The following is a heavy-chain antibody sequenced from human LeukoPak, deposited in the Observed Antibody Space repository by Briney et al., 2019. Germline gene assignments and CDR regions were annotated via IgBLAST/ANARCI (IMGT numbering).Heavy chain of an antibody. J-gene: IGHJ6*02. V-gene: IGHV3-48*03. D-gene: IGHD1-26*01. CDR2: ISSSGSTI. Sequence: GGSLRLSCAASGFTFSSYEMNWVRQAPGKGLEWVSYISSSGSTIYYADSVKGRFTISRDNAKNSLYLQMNSLRAEDTAVHYCARGSGSYYVDYYYYGMDVWGQGTTVTVSS. CDR3: ARGSGSYYVDYYYYGMDV. CDR1: GFTFSSYE.